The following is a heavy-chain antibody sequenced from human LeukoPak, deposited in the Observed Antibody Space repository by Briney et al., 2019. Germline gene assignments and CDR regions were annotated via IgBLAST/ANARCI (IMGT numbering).Heavy chain of an antibody. Sequence: ASVKVSCKASGYTFTSYGISWVRQAPGQGLEWMGWISAYNGNTNYAQKLQGRVTMTTDTSTSTAYMELRSLRSDDTAVYYCARGVYGSGSYRPYYYYYGMDVWGQGTTVTVSS. J-gene: IGHJ6*02. D-gene: IGHD3-10*01. CDR1: GYTFTSYG. V-gene: IGHV1-18*01. CDR3: ARGVYGSGSYRPYYYYYGMDV. CDR2: ISAYNGNT.